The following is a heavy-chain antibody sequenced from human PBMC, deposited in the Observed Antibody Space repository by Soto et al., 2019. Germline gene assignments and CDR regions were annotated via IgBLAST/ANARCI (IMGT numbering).Heavy chain of an antibody. J-gene: IGHJ3*02. V-gene: IGHV1-69*13. CDR2: IIPIFGTA. D-gene: IGHD4-17*01. CDR1: GGTFSSYA. CDR3: ARGTTVVTHAAFDI. Sequence: VASVKVSCKASGGTFSSYAISWVRQAPGQGLEWMGGIIPIFGTANYAQKFQGRVTITADESTSTAYMELSSLRSEDTAVYYCARGTTVVTHAAFDIWGQGTMVTVSS.